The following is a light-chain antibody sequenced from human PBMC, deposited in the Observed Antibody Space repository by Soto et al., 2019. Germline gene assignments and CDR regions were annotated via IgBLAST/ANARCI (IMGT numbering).Light chain of an antibody. CDR2: GAS. V-gene: IGKV3-20*01. J-gene: IGKJ2*01. CDR3: QRYCSSPYT. CDR1: QSVRNSY. Sequence: EILLTQSPGTLSLSPGERATLSCRASQSVRNSYLAWYQQKPGQAPRLLIYGASGRATGIPDRFSGSGSGTDFTLTISRLEPEDFAVYYCQRYCSSPYTFGQGTKLEI.